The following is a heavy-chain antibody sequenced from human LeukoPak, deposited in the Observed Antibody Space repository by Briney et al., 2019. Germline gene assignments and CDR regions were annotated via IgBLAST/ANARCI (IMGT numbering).Heavy chain of an antibody. CDR1: GGSFSGYY. V-gene: IGHV4-34*01. D-gene: IGHD6-19*01. CDR3: AREVPEQWLRGGAFDI. J-gene: IGHJ3*02. Sequence: ASETLSLTCAVYGGSFSGYYWSWIRQPPGKGLEWIGEINHSGSTNYNPSLKSRVTISVDTSKNQFSLKLSSVTAADTAVYYCAREVPEQWLRGGAFDIWGQGTMVTVSS. CDR2: INHSGST.